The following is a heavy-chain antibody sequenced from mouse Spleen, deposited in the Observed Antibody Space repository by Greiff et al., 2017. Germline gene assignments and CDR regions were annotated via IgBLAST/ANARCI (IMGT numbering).Heavy chain of an antibody. CDR3: VRQEEGGNWAWFAY. CDR1: GFSFNTYA. D-gene: IGHD4-1*01. V-gene: IGHV10-1*01. J-gene: IGHJ3*01. CDR2: IRSKSNNYAT. Sequence: DVMLVESGGGLVQPKGSLKLSCAASGFSFNTYAMNWVRQAPGKGLEWVARIRSKSNNYATYYADSVKDRFTISRDDSESMLYLQMNNLKTEDTAMYYCVRQEEGGNWAWFAYWGQGTLVTVSA.